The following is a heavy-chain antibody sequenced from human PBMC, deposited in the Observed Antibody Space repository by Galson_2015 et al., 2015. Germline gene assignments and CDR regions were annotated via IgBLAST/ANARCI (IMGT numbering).Heavy chain of an antibody. Sequence: SLRLSCAASGFTVSSNYMSWVRQAPGKGLEWVSVIYSGGSTYYADSVKGRFTISRDNSKNTLYLQMNSLRAEDTAVYHCARHAIFGVYNWFDPWGQGTLVTVSS. CDR3: ARHAIFGVYNWFDP. CDR1: GFTVSSNY. CDR2: IYSGGST. D-gene: IGHD3-3*01. J-gene: IGHJ5*02. V-gene: IGHV3-53*01.